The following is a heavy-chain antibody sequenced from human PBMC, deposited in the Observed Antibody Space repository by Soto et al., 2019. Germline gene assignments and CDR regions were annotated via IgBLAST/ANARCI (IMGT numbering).Heavy chain of an antibody. CDR3: ARDLTRYCSSTSCSPFDP. D-gene: IGHD2-2*01. V-gene: IGHV1-18*01. CDR2: ISAYNGNT. CDR1: GYTFTSYG. J-gene: IGHJ5*02. Sequence: ASVKVSCKASGYTFTSYGISWVRQAPGQGLEWMGWISAYNGNTDYAQKLQGRVTMTTDTSTSTAYMELRSLRSDDTAVYYCARDLTRYCSSTSCSPFDPWGQGTLVTVSS.